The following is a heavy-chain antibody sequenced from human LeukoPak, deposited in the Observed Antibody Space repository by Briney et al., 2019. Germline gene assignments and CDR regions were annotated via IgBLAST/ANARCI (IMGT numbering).Heavy chain of an antibody. CDR1: GGSISSYY. V-gene: IGHV4-4*07. Sequence: SETLSLTCTVSGGSISSYYWSWIRQPAGKGLEWIGRIYTSGSTNYNPSLKSRVTMSVDTSKNQFSLKLSSVTAADTAVYYCARDVSYCSGTSCYCGGKNWFDPWGQGTLVTVSS. CDR3: ARDVSYCSGTSCYCGGKNWFDP. J-gene: IGHJ5*02. D-gene: IGHD2-2*01. CDR2: IYTSGST.